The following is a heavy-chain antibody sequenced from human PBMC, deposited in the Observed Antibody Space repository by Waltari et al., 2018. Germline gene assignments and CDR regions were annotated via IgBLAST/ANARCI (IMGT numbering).Heavy chain of an antibody. D-gene: IGHD1-26*01. J-gene: IGHJ6*03. Sequence: QVQLVQSGAEVKKPGASVKVSCKASGYTFPGYYMHWVRQAPGQGLEWMGWINPNSGGTNYAQKCQGRVTMTRDTSISTAYMELSRLRSDDTAVYYCARDLIVGATHPYYYMDVWGKGTTVTISS. V-gene: IGHV1-2*02. CDR3: ARDLIVGATHPYYYMDV. CDR1: GYTFPGYY. CDR2: INPNSGGT.